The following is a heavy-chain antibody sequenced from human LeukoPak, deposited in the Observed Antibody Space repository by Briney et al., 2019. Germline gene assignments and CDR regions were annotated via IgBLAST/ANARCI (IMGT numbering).Heavy chain of an antibody. CDR2: IYHSGST. CDR3: AREPYYYDSSGAFDI. CDR1: GGSISSGGYS. Sequence: PSETLSLTCAVSGGSISSGGYSWSWIQQPPGEGLEWIGYIYHSGSTYYNPSLKSRVTISVDRSKNQFSLKLSSVTAADTAVYYCAREPYYYDSSGAFDIWGQGTMVTVSS. D-gene: IGHD3-22*01. J-gene: IGHJ3*02. V-gene: IGHV4-30-2*01.